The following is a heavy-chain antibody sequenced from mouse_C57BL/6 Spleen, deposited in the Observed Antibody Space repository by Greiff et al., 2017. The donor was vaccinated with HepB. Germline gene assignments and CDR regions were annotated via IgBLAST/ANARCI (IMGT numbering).Heavy chain of an antibody. CDR2: ISGGGGNT. Sequence: DVKLVESGGGLVKPGGSLKLSCAASGFTFSSYTMSWVRQTPEKRLEWVATISGGGGNTYYPDSVKGRFTISRDNAKNTLYLQMSSLRSEDTALYYCARQGEYWYFDVWGTGTTVTVSS. CDR3: ARQGEYWYFDV. CDR1: GFTFSSYT. J-gene: IGHJ1*03. V-gene: IGHV5-9*01.